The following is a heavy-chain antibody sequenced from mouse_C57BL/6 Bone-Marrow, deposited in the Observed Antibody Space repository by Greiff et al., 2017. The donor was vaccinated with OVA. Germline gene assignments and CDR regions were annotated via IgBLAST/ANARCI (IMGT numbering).Heavy chain of an antibody. J-gene: IGHJ4*01. Sequence: QVQLKQSGPELVKPGASVTISCKASGYAFSSSWMNWVKQRPGKGLEWIGRIYPGDGDTNYNGKFKGKATLTADKSSSTAYMQLSSLTSEDSAVYFCARKYYSNLYAMDYWGQGTSVTVSS. CDR2: IYPGDGDT. CDR1: GYAFSSSW. V-gene: IGHV1-82*01. D-gene: IGHD2-5*01. CDR3: ARKYYSNLYAMDY.